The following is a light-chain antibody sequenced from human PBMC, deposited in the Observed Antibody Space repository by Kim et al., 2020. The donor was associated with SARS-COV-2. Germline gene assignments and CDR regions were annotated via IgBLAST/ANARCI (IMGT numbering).Light chain of an antibody. CDR3: SSYRSSSTLDYV. V-gene: IGLV2-14*01. J-gene: IGLJ1*01. Sequence: QSALTQPASVSGSPGQSITISCTGTSSDVGAYNYVSWYQQYPGKAPKLMIFEVNNRPSGVSNRFSGSKSGNTASLTISGLQAEDEADYYCSSYRSSSTLDYVFGTGTKVTVL. CDR2: EVN. CDR1: SSDVGAYNY.